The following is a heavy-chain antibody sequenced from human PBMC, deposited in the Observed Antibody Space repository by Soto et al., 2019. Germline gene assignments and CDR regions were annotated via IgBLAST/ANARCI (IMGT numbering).Heavy chain of an antibody. CDR2: ISAYNGNT. V-gene: IGHV1-18*01. CDR3: ALYGAKKTDAFDI. D-gene: IGHD4-17*01. CDR1: GYTFISYG. Sequence: ASVKVSCKASGYTFISYGISWVRQAPGQRLEWMGWISAYNGNTNYAQKLQGRVTMTTDTSTSTAYMELRSLRSDDTAVYYCALYGAKKTDAFDIWGQGTMVTVSS. J-gene: IGHJ3*02.